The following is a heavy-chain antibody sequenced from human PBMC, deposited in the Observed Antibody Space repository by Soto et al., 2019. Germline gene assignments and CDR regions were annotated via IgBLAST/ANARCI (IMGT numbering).Heavy chain of an antibody. CDR1: GFTFSNYG. Sequence: QVHLVESGGGVVQPGRSLRLSCAASGFTFSNYGMHWVRQAPGKGLEWVAFIWYDGSNKYYADSVKGRFTISRDNSKNTLYPQMNSLRAEDTAVYYCASDIVATIDYWGQGTLVTVSS. CDR3: ASDIVATIDY. J-gene: IGHJ4*02. D-gene: IGHD5-12*01. CDR2: IWYDGSNK. V-gene: IGHV3-33*01.